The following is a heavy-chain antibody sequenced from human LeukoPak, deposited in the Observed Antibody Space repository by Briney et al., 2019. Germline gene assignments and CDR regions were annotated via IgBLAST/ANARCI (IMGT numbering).Heavy chain of an antibody. D-gene: IGHD3-16*01. Sequence: PSETLSLTCTVSGGSISSCYWSWIRQPAGKGLEWIGRIYTSGSTNYNPSLKSRVTMSVDTSKNQFSLKLSSVTAADTAVYYCARLGVSSTWVAFDIWGQGTMVTVSS. CDR2: IYTSGST. V-gene: IGHV4-4*07. J-gene: IGHJ3*02. CDR1: GGSISSCY. CDR3: ARLGVSSTWVAFDI.